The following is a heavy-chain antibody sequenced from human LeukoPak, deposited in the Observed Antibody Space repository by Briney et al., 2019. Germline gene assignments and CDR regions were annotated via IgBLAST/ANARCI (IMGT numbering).Heavy chain of an antibody. CDR2: VSGSGDST. J-gene: IGHJ3*01. D-gene: IGHD5-12*01. Sequence: WIRRPPGKGLEWVSGVSGSGDSTYYADSVKGRFTISRDNSKNTLFLQMTSLRGDDTAVYYCAKVRWATRDAFDVWGQGTMVAVS. V-gene: IGHV3-23*01. CDR3: AKVRWATRDAFDV.